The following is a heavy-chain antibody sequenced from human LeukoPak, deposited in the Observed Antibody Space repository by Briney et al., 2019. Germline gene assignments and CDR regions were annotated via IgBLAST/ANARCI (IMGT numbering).Heavy chain of an antibody. D-gene: IGHD3-22*01. J-gene: IGHJ4*02. CDR2: IYPTDSDT. V-gene: IGHV5-51*01. CDR3: ARLVGDSSGYTSGFDY. Sequence: GESLQISCKGSGYSFPSYWIAWVRQMPGKGLEWMGIIYPTDSDTRYSPSFQGQVTISADRSFSTAYLQWSSLKASDTALYYCARLVGDSSGYTSGFDYWGQGTLVTVSS. CDR1: GYSFPSYW.